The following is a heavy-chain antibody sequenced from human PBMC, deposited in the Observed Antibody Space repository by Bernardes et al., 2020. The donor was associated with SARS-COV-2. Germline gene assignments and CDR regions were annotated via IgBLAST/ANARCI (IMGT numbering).Heavy chain of an antibody. CDR3: AREGSGSYYFI. D-gene: IGHD1-26*01. Sequence: GGSLRLSCAASGFTFSTYWMHWVRQVPGKGPVWVSRINSDGSNIRYADSVKGRFTISRDNAINTLYLQMNGLSAEDTAVYYCAREGSGSYYFIWGQGTLVTVSS. CDR2: INSDGSNI. V-gene: IGHV3-74*01. CDR1: GFTFSTYW. J-gene: IGHJ4*02.